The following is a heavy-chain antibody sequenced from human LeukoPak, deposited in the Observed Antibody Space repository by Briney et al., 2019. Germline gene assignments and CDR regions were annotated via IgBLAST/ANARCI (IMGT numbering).Heavy chain of an antibody. CDR3: ARLPTVTTMGY. V-gene: IGHV3-48*03. CDR1: GFIFSSYE. CDR2: ISSSGSTI. J-gene: IGHJ4*02. D-gene: IGHD4-17*01. Sequence: GGSLRLSCAASGFIFSSYEMNWVRQAPGKGLQWVSYISSSGSTIYYADSVKGRFTVSRDNAKKSLYLQMNTLRAEDTAVYYCARLPTVTTMGYWGQGTLVTVSP.